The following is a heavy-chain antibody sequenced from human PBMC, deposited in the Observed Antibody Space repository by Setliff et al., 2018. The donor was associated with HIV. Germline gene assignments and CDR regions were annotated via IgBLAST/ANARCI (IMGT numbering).Heavy chain of an antibody. CDR2: IYSSGST. CDR3: ARAGRGSGRYVYSFDY. J-gene: IGHJ4*02. Sequence: SETLSLTRSVSGGSISSHYWSWIRQSPGKGLEWIGGIYSSGSTNCNPSLKSRVTISVDTSKNQLSLKLSSVTAADTAVYYCARAGRGSGRYVYSFDYWGQGSLVTVSS. D-gene: IGHD1-26*01. CDR1: GGSISSHY. V-gene: IGHV4-4*08.